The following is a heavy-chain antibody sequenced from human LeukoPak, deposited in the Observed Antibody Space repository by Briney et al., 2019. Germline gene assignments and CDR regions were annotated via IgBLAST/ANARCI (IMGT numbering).Heavy chain of an antibody. V-gene: IGHV3-21*01. CDR2: ISSSSSYI. CDR3: ARDHYDFWGYFDY. CDR1: GFTVSSNY. J-gene: IGHJ4*02. Sequence: GSLRLSCAASGFTVSSNYMSWVRQAPGKGLEWVSSISSSSSYIYYADSVKGRFTISRDNAKNSLYLQMNSLRAEDTAVYYCARDHYDFWGYFDYWGQGTLVTVSS. D-gene: IGHD3-3*01.